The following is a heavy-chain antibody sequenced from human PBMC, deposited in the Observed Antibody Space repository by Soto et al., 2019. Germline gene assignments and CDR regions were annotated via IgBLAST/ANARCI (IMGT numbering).Heavy chain of an antibody. D-gene: IGHD6-13*01. J-gene: IGHJ4*02. CDR3: AKDSGAAGVFDY. CDR1: GFDFRADA. V-gene: IGHV3-23*01. CDR2: LSGRGDTT. Sequence: DAPLFESGGGLVQPGGSLRLSCAASGFDFRADAMSWVRQTPGKWLEWVSGLSGRGDTTDYADSVKGRFTISRDNSKNTLYLQMNGMRVEDTAVYYCAKDSGAAGVFDYWGQGTLVTVSS.